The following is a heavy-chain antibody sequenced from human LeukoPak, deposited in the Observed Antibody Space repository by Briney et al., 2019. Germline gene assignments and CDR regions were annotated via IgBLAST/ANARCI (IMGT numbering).Heavy chain of an antibody. CDR2: IYYSGST. CDR1: GGSISSGDYY. D-gene: IGHD5-12*01. Sequence: PSETLSLTCTVSGGSISSGDYYWSWIRQPPGKGLEWIGYIYYSGSTYYNPSLKSRVTISVDTSKNQFSLKLSSVTAADTAVYYCARGGYSGYDGPLDAFDTWGQGTMVTVSS. J-gene: IGHJ3*02. V-gene: IGHV4-30-4*01. CDR3: ARGGYSGYDGPLDAFDT.